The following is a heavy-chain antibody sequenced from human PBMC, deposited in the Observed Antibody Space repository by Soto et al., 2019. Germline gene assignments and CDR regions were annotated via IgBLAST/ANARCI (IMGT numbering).Heavy chain of an antibody. CDR2: IHYSGTT. J-gene: IGHJ4*02. CDR1: GGSMRNYF. D-gene: IGHD6-13*01. V-gene: IGHV4-59*01. CDR3: AAGEASSRNLAPYYLDF. Sequence: SETLSLTCTVSGGSMRNYFWTWIRQPPGKGLEWIGYIHYSGTTIFFPSYNPFLRSRVTISEDTSKNQFSLKLLSVTTADTAVYFCAAGEASSRNLAPYYLDFWGQGTLVTVSS.